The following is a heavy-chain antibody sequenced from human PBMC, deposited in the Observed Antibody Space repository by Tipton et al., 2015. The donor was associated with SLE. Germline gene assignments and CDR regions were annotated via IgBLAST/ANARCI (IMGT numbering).Heavy chain of an antibody. CDR3: ARFSGRLYFDY. CDR1: GDSISGHS. CDR2: IYYTGST. Sequence: TLSLTCTVSGDSISGHSWNWIRQPPGKGLEWIGYIYYTGSTNYNSSLKSRVTMSVDMSKNQISLKLNSVTAADTAVYYCARFSGRLYFDYWGQGTLVTVSS. D-gene: IGHD1-26*01. V-gene: IGHV4-59*11. J-gene: IGHJ4*02.